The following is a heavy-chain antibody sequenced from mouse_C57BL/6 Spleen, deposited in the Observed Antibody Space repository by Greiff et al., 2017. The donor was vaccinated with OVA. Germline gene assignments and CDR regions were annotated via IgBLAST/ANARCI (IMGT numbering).Heavy chain of an antibody. CDR3: ARASSYLALDY. CDR2: INPGSGGT. CDR1: GYAFTNYL. Sequence: QVQLKESGAELVRPGTSVKVSCKASGYAFTNYLIEWVKQRPGPGLEWIGVINPGSGGTNYNEKFKGKATLTADKSSSTAYMQLSSLTSEDSAVYFCARASSYLALDYWGQGTTLTVSS. J-gene: IGHJ2*01. V-gene: IGHV1-54*01. D-gene: IGHD5-5*01.